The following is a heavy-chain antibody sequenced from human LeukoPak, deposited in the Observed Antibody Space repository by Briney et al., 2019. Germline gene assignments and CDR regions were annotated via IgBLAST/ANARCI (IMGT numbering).Heavy chain of an antibody. CDR1: GFTFSSYA. CDR2: ISYDGSNK. D-gene: IGHD6-19*01. Sequence: GRSLRLSCAASGFTFSSYAMHWVRQAPGKGLEWVAVISYDGSNKYYADSVKGRFTISRDNSKNTLYLQMNSLRAEDTAVYYCARQMSSSGWYSMVGFDYWGQGTLVTVSS. J-gene: IGHJ4*02. V-gene: IGHV3-30*04. CDR3: ARQMSSSGWYSMVGFDY.